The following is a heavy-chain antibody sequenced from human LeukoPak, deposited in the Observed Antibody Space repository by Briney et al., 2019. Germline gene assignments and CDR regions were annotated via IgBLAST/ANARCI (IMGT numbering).Heavy chain of an antibody. J-gene: IGHJ6*02. D-gene: IGHD3-9*01. V-gene: IGHV3-11*01. CDR2: VTDSGNTI. CDR3: ARSIGLTGGGVDV. Sequence: GGSLSLSCAASGFTFIDYNMNWLRQAPGKGLEWVSYVTDSGNTIYYADSVKCRFTISRDNAKNSLYLQMNSLRVEDTAVYYCARSIGLTGGGVDVWGQGTTVTVSS. CDR1: GFTFIDYN.